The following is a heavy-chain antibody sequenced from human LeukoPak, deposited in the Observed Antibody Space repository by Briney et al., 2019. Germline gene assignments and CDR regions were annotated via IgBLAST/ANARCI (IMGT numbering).Heavy chain of an antibody. J-gene: IGHJ6*02. Sequence: GASVKVSCKASGYTFTGYYMHWVRQAPGQGREWMGWINPNSGGTNYAQKCQGRVTMTRATSISTAYMELSRLRSVDTAVYYCASASSAGTTQYYYYGMDVWGQGTTVTVSS. V-gene: IGHV1-2*02. D-gene: IGHD1-1*01. CDR3: ASASSAGTTQYYYYGMDV. CDR1: GYTFTGYY. CDR2: INPNSGGT.